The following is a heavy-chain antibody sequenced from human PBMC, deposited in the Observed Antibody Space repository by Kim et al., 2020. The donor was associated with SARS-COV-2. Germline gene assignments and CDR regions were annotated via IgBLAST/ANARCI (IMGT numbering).Heavy chain of an antibody. Sequence: GGSLRLSCAASGFTFSSYWMHWVRQVPGKGLVWVSRINSDGTTTNYAYSVKGRFSISRDNAKNTLYLQMNSLRAEDTAVYYCVKVRPEVGYDYWGQGTLVTVSS. CDR2: INSDGTTT. V-gene: IGHV3-74*01. D-gene: IGHD1-26*01. J-gene: IGHJ4*02. CDR1: GFTFSSYW. CDR3: VKVRPEVGYDY.